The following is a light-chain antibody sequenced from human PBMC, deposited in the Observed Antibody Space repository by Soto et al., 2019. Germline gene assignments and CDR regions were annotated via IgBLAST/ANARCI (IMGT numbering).Light chain of an antibody. V-gene: IGLV2-14*01. Sequence: QSVLTQPPSVSGSPGQSITISCTGTSSDVGGYNYVSWYQQHPGKAPKLMIYEVSNRPSGVSSRFSGSKSGNTASLTISGLQAEDEADYYCSSYTSSSTLAVFGGGTKVTVL. J-gene: IGLJ2*01. CDR2: EVS. CDR3: SSYTSSSTLAV. CDR1: SSDVGGYNY.